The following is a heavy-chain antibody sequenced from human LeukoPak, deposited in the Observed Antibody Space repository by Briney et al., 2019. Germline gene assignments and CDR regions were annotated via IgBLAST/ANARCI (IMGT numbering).Heavy chain of an antibody. Sequence: PGGSLRLSCAASGFTFSSYWMHWVRQAPGKGLVWVSRINSDGSSTSYADSVKGRFTISRDNAKNTLYLQMNGLRAEDTAVYYCAREDTSDAFDIWGQGTMVTVSS. CDR3: AREDTSDAFDI. CDR2: INSDGSST. J-gene: IGHJ3*02. CDR1: GFTFSSYW. D-gene: IGHD5-18*01. V-gene: IGHV3-74*01.